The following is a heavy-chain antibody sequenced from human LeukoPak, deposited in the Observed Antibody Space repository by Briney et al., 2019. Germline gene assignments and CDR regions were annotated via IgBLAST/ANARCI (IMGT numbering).Heavy chain of an antibody. CDR2: MNPNSGNT. D-gene: IGHD3-10*01. J-gene: IGHJ4*02. CDR3: LRLWFGEGADD. Sequence: ASVKVSCKASGYTFTSYDINWVRQATGQGLEWMGWMNPNSGNTGYAQKFQGRVTMTRNTSISTAYMELSSLRAEDTAVYYCLRLWFGEGADDWGQGTLVTVSS. CDR1: GYTFTSYD. V-gene: IGHV1-8*01.